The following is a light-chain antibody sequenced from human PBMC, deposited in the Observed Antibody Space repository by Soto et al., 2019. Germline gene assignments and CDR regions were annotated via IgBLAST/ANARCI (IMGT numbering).Light chain of an antibody. Sequence: QSALTQPASVSGSPGQSVTISCSGTSSDVGGYNYVSWYQQHPGKAPKLMIYEVSNRPLGVSNRFSGSKSGNTASLTISGLQAEDEADYSCTSYTSSSTLDVFGTGTKLTVL. CDR2: EVS. CDR3: TSYTSSSTLDV. CDR1: SSDVGGYNY. J-gene: IGLJ1*01. V-gene: IGLV2-14*01.